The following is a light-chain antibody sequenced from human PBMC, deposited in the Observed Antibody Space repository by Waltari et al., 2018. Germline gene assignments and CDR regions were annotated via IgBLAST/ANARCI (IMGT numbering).Light chain of an antibody. J-gene: IGKJ4*01. V-gene: IGKV4-1*01. CDR2: WAS. Sequence: DIVMTQSPDSLAVSLGERATINCKSSQSVLYSSDNKNYLAWYRQKPGQHPTLLIYWASTRESGVPDRFSGSGSGTDFTLTISSLQAEDVAVYYCQQYYSTPLTFGGGTKVEFK. CDR3: QQYYSTPLT. CDR1: QSVLYSSDNKNY.